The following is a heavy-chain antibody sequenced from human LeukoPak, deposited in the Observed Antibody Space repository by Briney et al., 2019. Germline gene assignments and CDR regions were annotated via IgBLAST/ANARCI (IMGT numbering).Heavy chain of an antibody. Sequence: SETLSLTCAVYGGSFSGYYWSWIRQPPGKGLEGVGEINHSGSTNYNPSLKSRVTISVDTSKSQFSLKLSSVTVADTAVYYCVRFWSGYSWQGLNWFDRWGQGTLVTVSS. CDR2: INHSGST. J-gene: IGHJ5*02. V-gene: IGHV4-34*01. CDR3: VRFWSGYSWQGLNWFDR. CDR1: GGSFSGYY. D-gene: IGHD3-3*01.